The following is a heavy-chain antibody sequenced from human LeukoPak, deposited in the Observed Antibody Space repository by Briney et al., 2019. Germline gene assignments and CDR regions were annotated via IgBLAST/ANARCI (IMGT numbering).Heavy chain of an antibody. V-gene: IGHV4-39*01. CDR1: GGSISSSNYY. J-gene: IGHJ4*02. CDR2: IYYSGNT. CDR3: ARGIGTRGDY. Sequence: SETLSLTCTVSGGSISSSNYYWAWIRQPPGKGLEWIGSIYYSGNTNYNPSLKSRVTLSVDTSKNQFSLKLSSVTAADTAVYYCARGIGTRGDYWGQGTLVTVSS. D-gene: IGHD3-3*02.